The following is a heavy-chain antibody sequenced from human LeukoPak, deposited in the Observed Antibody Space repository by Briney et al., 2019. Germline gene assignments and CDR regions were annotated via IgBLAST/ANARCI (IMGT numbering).Heavy chain of an antibody. CDR3: AREGGMEPTKDDYFDY. D-gene: IGHD1-1*01. J-gene: IGHJ4*02. CDR1: GFTFRNYA. Sequence: GGSLRLSCAASGFTFRNYAIHCVRQAPGKGLEWVAVVSFDGNTQYYADSVKGRFTISKDNFKNAVYLQLNSLSAEDTGTYYCAREGGMEPTKDDYFDYWGQGTLVTVSS. V-gene: IGHV3-30-3*01. CDR2: VSFDGNTQ.